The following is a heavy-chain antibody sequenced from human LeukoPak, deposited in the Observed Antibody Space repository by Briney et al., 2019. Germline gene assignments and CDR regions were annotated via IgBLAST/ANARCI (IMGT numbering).Heavy chain of an antibody. CDR2: ISSDGYRT. V-gene: IGHV3-30*18. D-gene: IGHD3-10*01. J-gene: IGHJ4*02. CDR1: SFTFSNAW. CDR3: AKGLGTGSVLARPLHY. Sequence: GGSLRLSCAASSFTFSNAWMNWVRQAPDKGLQWVAVISSDGYRTDYPDSVRGRFTISRDNFKNTVDLQMISVTAEDTAMYFCAKGLGTGSVLARPLHYWGQGTLVTVSS.